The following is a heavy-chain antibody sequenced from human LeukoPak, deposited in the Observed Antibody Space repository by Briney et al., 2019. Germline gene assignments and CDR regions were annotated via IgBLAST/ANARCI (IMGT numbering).Heavy chain of an antibody. J-gene: IGHJ3*02. Sequence: PGGSLRLSCAASGFIFDDHGMHWVRQAPGKGLEWVSGISWSNGIIGYADSVKGRFTISRDNAKNSLDLQMESLRAEDTAVYYCAKDTGSPADAITMEDNAFDIWGQGTMVTVSS. V-gene: IGHV3-9*01. CDR2: ISWSNGII. CDR3: AKDTGSPADAITMEDNAFDI. D-gene: IGHD3-3*01. CDR1: GFIFDDHG.